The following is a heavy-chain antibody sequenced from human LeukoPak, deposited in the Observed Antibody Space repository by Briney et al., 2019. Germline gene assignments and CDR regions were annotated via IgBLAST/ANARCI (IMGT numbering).Heavy chain of an antibody. CDR2: INPNSGGT. CDR1: GYTFTSYY. J-gene: IGHJ4*02. D-gene: IGHD4-11*01. Sequence: ASVNVSCTASGYTFTSYYMHWVRQAPGQGLEWTGWINPNSGGTNYAQKFQGRVTMTRDTSISTAYMELSRLRSDDTAVYYCARESVDYDYWGQGTLVTVSS. CDR3: ARESVDYDY. V-gene: IGHV1-2*02.